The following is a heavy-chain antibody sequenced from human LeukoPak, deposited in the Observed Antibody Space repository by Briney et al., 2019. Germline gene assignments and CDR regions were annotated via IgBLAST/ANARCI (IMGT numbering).Heavy chain of an antibody. CDR2: IWYDGSNK. Sequence: TGGPLRLSCAVSGFTFSNYDMHWVRQAPGKGLEWVAVIWYDGSNKYYADSVKGRFTISRDNSKNTLYLQMNTLRAEDTAVYYCARDPGGVVYFDYWGQGTLVTVSS. CDR1: GFTFSNYD. J-gene: IGHJ4*02. V-gene: IGHV3-33*01. D-gene: IGHD2-8*01. CDR3: ARDPGGVVYFDY.